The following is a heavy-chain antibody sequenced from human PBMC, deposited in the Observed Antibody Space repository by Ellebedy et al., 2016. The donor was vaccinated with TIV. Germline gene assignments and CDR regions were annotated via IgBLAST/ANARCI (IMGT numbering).Heavy chain of an antibody. CDR1: GYTFTGYY. V-gene: IGHV1-2*02. CDR3: ARDGACGGDCYGDNY. D-gene: IGHD2-21*02. CDR2: INPKNGGT. Sequence: AASVKVSCKASGYTFTGYYIHWVRQASGQGLEWMGWINPKNGGTNYAQKFQGRVTMTRDTSISTAYMELSWLRSDDTAVYYCARDGACGGDCYGDNYWGQGSLVTVSS. J-gene: IGHJ4*02.